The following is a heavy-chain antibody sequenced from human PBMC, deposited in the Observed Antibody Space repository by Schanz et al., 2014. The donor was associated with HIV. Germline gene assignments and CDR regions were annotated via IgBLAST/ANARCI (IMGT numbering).Heavy chain of an antibody. CDR2: ISISGETT. Sequence: EVQLLESGGGLVEPGESLRLSCAVSGFTFSSHAMTWVRQAPGKGLEWVSGISISGETTYYADSVKGRFTISRDNAKNSRYLQMNSLRAEDTAVYYCARDGTVPGWYEDAFNIWGQGTMVTVSS. J-gene: IGHJ3*02. CDR1: GFTFSSHA. CDR3: ARDGTVPGWYEDAFNI. D-gene: IGHD6-19*01. V-gene: IGHV3-23*01.